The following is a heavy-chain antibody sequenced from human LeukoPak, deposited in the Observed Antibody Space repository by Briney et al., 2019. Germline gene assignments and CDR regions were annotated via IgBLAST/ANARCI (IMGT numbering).Heavy chain of an antibody. CDR1: GFTFSNYW. D-gene: IGHD3-16*01. CDR3: ARVGWGLSYYYGMDV. V-gene: IGHV3-74*01. Sequence: GGSLRLSCAASGFTFSNYWMHWVRQAPGKGLVWVSRINFDGSSTNYADSVRGRFTISRDNAKNTLYLQMNSLRAEDTAVYYCARVGWGLSYYYGMDVWGQGTTVTVSS. J-gene: IGHJ6*02. CDR2: INFDGSST.